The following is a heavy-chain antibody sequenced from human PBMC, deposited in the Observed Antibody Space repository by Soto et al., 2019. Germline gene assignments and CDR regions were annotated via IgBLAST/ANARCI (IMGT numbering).Heavy chain of an antibody. Sequence: ASVKVSCKASGYTFTSYGINWVRQAPGQGLEWMGWISAYNGQTNYAQKLQGRVTMTTDTSTSTAYMDLRSLRSDDTAVYYCARDRESVRATSPPSAFDYWGQGTLVTVSS. CDR3: ARDRESVRATSPPSAFDY. J-gene: IGHJ4*02. V-gene: IGHV1-18*04. CDR2: ISAYNGQT. D-gene: IGHD1-26*01. CDR1: GYTFTSYG.